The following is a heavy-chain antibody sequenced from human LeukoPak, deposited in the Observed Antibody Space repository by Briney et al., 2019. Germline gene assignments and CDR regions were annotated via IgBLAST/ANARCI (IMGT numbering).Heavy chain of an antibody. CDR2: ISSSSSYI. D-gene: IGHD2-2*01. CDR1: GFTFSSYS. Sequence: GGSLRLSCAASGFTFSSYSMNWVRQAPGKGLEWVSSISSSSSYIYYADSVKGRFTISRDNAKNSLYLQMNSLRAEDTAVYYCARENQLWGDRYYYYYMDVWGKGTTVIVSS. CDR3: ARENQLWGDRYYYYYMDV. J-gene: IGHJ6*03. V-gene: IGHV3-21*01.